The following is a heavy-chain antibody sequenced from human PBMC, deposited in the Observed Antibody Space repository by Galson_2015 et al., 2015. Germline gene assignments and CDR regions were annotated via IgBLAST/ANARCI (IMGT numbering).Heavy chain of an antibody. D-gene: IGHD2-15*01. CDR2: IWYDGSNK. Sequence: SLRLSCAASGFTFSSYGMHWVRQAPGKGLEWVAVIWYDGSNKYYADSVKGRFTISRDNSKNTLYVQMNSLRAEDTAVYYCARAARGYYYYYMDVWGKGTTVTVSS. CDR1: GFTFSSYG. J-gene: IGHJ6*03. CDR3: ARAARGYYYYYMDV. V-gene: IGHV3-33*01.